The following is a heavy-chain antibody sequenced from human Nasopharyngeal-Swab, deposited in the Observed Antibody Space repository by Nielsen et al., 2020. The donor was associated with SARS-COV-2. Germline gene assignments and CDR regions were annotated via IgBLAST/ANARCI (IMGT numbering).Heavy chain of an antibody. J-gene: IGHJ6*02. CDR3: ARDGVLDRKDPDYYYGSGSYYPSSMDV. CDR1: GYTFTSYG. Sequence: ASVKVSCKASGYTFTSYGISWVRQAPGQGLEWVGWISAYNGNTNYAQKLQGRVTMTTDTSTSTAYMELRSLRSDDTAVYYCARDGVLDRKDPDYYYGSGSYYPSSMDVWGQGTTVTVSS. D-gene: IGHD3-10*01. V-gene: IGHV1-18*01. CDR2: ISAYNGNT.